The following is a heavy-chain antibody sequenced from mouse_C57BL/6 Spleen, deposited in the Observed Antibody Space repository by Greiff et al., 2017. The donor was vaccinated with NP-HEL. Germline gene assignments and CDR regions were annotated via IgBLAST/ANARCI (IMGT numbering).Heavy chain of an antibody. V-gene: IGHV3-1*01. CDR3: ARGDGNPFAY. Sequence: EVQLVESGPGMVKPSQSLSLTCTVTGYSITSGYDWHWIRHFPGNKLEWMGYISYSGSTNYNPSLKSRISITHDTSKNHFFLKLNSVTTEDTATYYCARGDGNPFAYWGQGTLVTVSA. J-gene: IGHJ3*01. CDR1: GYSITSGYD. CDR2: ISYSGST. D-gene: IGHD2-1*01.